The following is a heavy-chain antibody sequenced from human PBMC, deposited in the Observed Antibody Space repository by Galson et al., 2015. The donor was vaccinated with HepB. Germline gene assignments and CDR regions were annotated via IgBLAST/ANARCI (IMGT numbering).Heavy chain of an antibody. D-gene: IGHD6-19*01. CDR2: ISGNGGTT. CDR1: GFTFSSYA. V-gene: IGHV3-23*01. CDR3: AKDEGQIEVAGVLLSGFDS. J-gene: IGHJ4*02. Sequence: SLRLSCAASGFTFSSYAMSWVRQAPGKGLEWVSAISGNGGTTYYADSVKGRFTISRDNSKNTLYLQMQSLSAGDTAVYYCAKDEGQIEVAGVLLSGFDSWGQGTLVTVSS.